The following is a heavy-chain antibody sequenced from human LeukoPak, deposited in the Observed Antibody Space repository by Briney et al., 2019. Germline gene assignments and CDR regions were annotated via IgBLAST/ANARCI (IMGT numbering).Heavy chain of an antibody. D-gene: IGHD3-22*01. Sequence: ASVKVSCKASGGTFSSYAISWVRQAPGQGLEWMGWINTNTGNPTYAQGFTGRLVFSLDTSVSTAYLQISSLKAEDTAVYYCARDGASYYDSSGYYYFDYWGQGTLVTVSS. V-gene: IGHV7-4-1*02. CDR2: INTNTGNP. CDR1: GGTFSSYA. CDR3: ARDGASYYDSSGYYYFDY. J-gene: IGHJ4*02.